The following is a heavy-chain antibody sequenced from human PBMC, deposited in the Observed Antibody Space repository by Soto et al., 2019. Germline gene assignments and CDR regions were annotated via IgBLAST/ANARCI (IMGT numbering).Heavy chain of an antibody. CDR2: IYYSGST. V-gene: IGHV4-31*03. CDR3: ARGDYGARYNWFDP. Sequence: SETLSLTCTVSGGSISSGGYYWSWIRQHPGKGLEWIGYIYYSGSTYYNPSLKSRVTISVDTSKNQFSLKLSSVTAADTAVYYCARGDYGARYNWFDPWGQGTLVTVSS. J-gene: IGHJ5*02. CDR1: GGSISSGGYY. D-gene: IGHD4-17*01.